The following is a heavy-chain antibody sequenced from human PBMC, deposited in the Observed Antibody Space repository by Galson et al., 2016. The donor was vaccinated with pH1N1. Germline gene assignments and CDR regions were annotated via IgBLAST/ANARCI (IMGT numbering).Heavy chain of an antibody. J-gene: IGHJ6*02. CDR3: ATGTGSSGMDA. V-gene: IGHV1-69*02. Sequence: SVKVSCKASGCTFSRHTISWLRQAPGQGLEWMGRIHPIGGVTNYAQKLQGRVTIIADRFTSTASMELRGLTSDDTAVYYCATGTGSSGMDAWDQGTPVAVSS. CDR2: IHPIGGVT. D-gene: IGHD3-10*01. CDR1: GCTFSRHT.